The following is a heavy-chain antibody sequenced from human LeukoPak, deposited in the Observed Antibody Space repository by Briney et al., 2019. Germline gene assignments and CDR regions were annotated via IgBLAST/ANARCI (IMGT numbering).Heavy chain of an antibody. CDR3: ARGYSSSWSNWFDP. J-gene: IGHJ5*02. D-gene: IGHD6-13*01. V-gene: IGHV4-61*02. CDR2: IYTSGST. Sequence: SETLSLTCTVSGGSISSESYYWTWIRQPAGKGLEWIGRIYTSGSTNYNPSLKSRVTMSVDTSKNQFSLKLSSVTAADTAVYYCARGYSSSWSNWFDPWGQGTLVTVSS. CDR1: GGSISSESYY.